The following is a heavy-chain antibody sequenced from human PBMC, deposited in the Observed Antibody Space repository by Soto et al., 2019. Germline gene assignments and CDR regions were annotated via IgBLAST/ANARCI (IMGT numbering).Heavy chain of an antibody. V-gene: IGHV3-7*01. J-gene: IGHJ4*02. D-gene: IGHD6-25*01. CDR2: IKQDGSDK. Sequence: GGSLRLSCAASGFTFSRHWMTWVRQAPGKGLEWVANIKQDGSDKYYVDSVKGRFTISRDNAKNSLYLQMNSLRAEDTAVYYCARTRDSSAVFDCCGQGSLVTVSS. CDR1: GFTFSRHW. CDR3: ARTRDSSAVFDC.